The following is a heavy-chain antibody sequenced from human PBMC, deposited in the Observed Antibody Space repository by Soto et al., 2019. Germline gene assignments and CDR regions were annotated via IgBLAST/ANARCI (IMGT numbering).Heavy chain of an antibody. Sequence: SETLSLTCTVSGGSISSAYWSWIRQPPGKGLEWLAYIYDDGSANYNPSLKSIATISLDMSKTQFSLKLTSVTAADTAVYYCARYKYCSGGSCRKNWFDPWGQGTMVTVSS. CDR1: GGSISSAY. V-gene: IGHV4-59*01. CDR3: ARYKYCSGGSCRKNWFDP. J-gene: IGHJ5*02. D-gene: IGHD2-15*01. CDR2: IYDDGSA.